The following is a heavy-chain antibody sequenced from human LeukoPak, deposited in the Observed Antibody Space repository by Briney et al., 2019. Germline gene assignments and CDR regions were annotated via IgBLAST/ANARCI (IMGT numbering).Heavy chain of an antibody. CDR2: IIPILGIA. CDR3: ARHLGIALAGFDY. J-gene: IGHJ4*02. CDR1: GGTFSSYT. V-gene: IGHV1-69*02. D-gene: IGHD6-19*01. Sequence: ASEKVSCKASGGTFSSYTISWVRQAPGQGLEWMGRIIPILGIANYAQKFQGRVTITADKSTSTAYMELSSLRSEDTAVYYCARHLGIALAGFDYRGQGTLVTVSS.